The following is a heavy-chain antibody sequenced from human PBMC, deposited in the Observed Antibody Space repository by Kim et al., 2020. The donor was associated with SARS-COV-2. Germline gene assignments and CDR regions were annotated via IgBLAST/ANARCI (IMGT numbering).Heavy chain of an antibody. J-gene: IGHJ6*02. V-gene: IGHV3-9*01. CDR3: AKDISVDYYGSGNSYGMDV. D-gene: IGHD3-10*01. CDR1: GFTFDDYA. CDR2: ISWNSGSI. Sequence: GGSLRLSCAASGFTFDDYAMHWVRQAPGKGLEWVSGISWNSGSIGYADSVKGRFTISRDNAKNSLYLQMNSLRAEDTALYYCAKDISVDYYGSGNSYGMDVWGQGPTVTVSS.